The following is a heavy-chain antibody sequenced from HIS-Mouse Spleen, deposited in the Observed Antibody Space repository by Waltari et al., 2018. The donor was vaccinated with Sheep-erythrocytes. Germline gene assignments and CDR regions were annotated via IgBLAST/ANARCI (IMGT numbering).Heavy chain of an antibody. J-gene: IGHJ4*02. CDR2: IYSGGST. CDR1: GFTVSSNY. Sequence: EVQLVESGGGLIQPGGSLRLSCAASGFTVSSNYMIWVRQAPGKGLGWVSVIYSGGSTYYADSVKGRFTISRDNSKNTLYLQMNSLRAEDTAVYYCARASSGWFRGFDYWGQGTLVTVSS. V-gene: IGHV3-53*01. CDR3: ARASSGWFRGFDY. D-gene: IGHD6-19*01.